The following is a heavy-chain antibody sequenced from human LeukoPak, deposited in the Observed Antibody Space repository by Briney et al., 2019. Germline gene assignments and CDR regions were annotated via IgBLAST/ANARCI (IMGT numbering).Heavy chain of an antibody. J-gene: IGHJ4*02. D-gene: IGHD6-6*01. V-gene: IGHV3-64D*06. CDR3: VKDRSIAAPNNDFFDS. Sequence: GGSLRLSCSASGFTFSRFYLHWVRQAPGKGLEFYADSVKGRFTISRDNSKNTLYLQMSSLRAVDTAVYYCVKDRSIAAPNNDFFDSWGQGALVTVSS. CDR1: GFTFSRFY.